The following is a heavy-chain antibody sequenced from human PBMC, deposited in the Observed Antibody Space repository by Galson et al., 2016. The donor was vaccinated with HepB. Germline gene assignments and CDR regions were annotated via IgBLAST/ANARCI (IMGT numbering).Heavy chain of an antibody. CDR2: IGTSSDDS. J-gene: IGHJ5*02. CDR3: ARAGMIALVGGLTEGFDP. Sequence: SLRLSCAASGFTFSDYYMSWIRQAPGKGLEWVSYIGTSSDDSHFADSVKGRFTISRDNSENSLYLQMNSLRAEDTAVYYCARAGMIALVGGLTEGFDPWGQGTLVTFSS. D-gene: IGHD3-10*01. V-gene: IGHV3-11*06. CDR1: GFTFSDYY.